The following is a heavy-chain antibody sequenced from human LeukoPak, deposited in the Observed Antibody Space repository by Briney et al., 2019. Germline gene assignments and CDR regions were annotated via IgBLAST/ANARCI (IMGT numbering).Heavy chain of an antibody. D-gene: IGHD1-26*01. CDR3: AREGRDGSFDY. CDR1: GFTFSSYW. J-gene: IGHJ4*02. CDR2: IKQDGSEK. V-gene: IGHV3-7*03. Sequence: GGSLRLSCAASGFTFSSYWMSWVRQAPGKGPEWVANIKQDGSEKYYVDSVKGRFTISRDNAKSSLYLQMNSLRAEDTAVYYCAREGRDGSFDYWGQGTLVTVSS.